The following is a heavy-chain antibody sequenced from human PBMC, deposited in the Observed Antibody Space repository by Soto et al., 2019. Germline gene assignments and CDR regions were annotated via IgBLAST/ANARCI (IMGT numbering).Heavy chain of an antibody. Sequence: QMQLVQSGPEVKKPGTSVKVSCKASGFTFTSSAMQWVRQARGQRLEWIGWIVVGSGNTNYAQKFQERVTITRDMSTSTAYMELSSLRSEDTAVYYCAAGRGYSYGNYYFDYWGQGTLVTVSS. CDR3: AAGRGYSYGNYYFDY. CDR2: IVVGSGNT. V-gene: IGHV1-58*02. CDR1: GFTFTSSA. J-gene: IGHJ4*02. D-gene: IGHD5-18*01.